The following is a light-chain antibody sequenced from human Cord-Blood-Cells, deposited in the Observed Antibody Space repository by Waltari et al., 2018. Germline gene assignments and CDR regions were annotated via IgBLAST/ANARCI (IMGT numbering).Light chain of an antibody. CDR1: QSVLSSSNNKNY. J-gene: IGKJ4*01. Sequence: DIVMTQSPDSLAVSLGERATIHCKSSQSVLSSSNNKNYLACYQQKPGQPPKLLIYWASTRESGVPDRFSGSGSGTDFTLTISSLQAEDVAVYYCQQYYSTPLTFGGGTKVEIK. V-gene: IGKV4-1*01. CDR3: QQYYSTPLT. CDR2: WAS.